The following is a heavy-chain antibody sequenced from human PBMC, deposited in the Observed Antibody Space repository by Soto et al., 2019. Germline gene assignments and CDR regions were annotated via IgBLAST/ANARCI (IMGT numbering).Heavy chain of an antibody. CDR1: GCTFSSYA. V-gene: IGHV1-69*13. CDR2: IIPIFGTA. J-gene: IGHJ3*02. D-gene: IGHD4-17*01. Sequence: GASVKVSCKSSGCTFSSYASSWVRQAPGQGLEWMGGIIPIFGTANYAKKFQGRVTITADESTSTAYMELSSLRSEDTAVYYCATVQFPYGEIDAFDIWGQGTMVTV. CDR3: ATVQFPYGEIDAFDI.